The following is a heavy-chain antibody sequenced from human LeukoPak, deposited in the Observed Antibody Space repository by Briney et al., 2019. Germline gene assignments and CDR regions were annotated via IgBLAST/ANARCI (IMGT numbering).Heavy chain of an antibody. D-gene: IGHD4/OR15-4a*01. CDR2: IYYSGST. Sequence: SETLSLTCTVSGGSISSYYWGWIRQPPGKGLEWIGSIYYSGSTYYNPSLKSRVTISVDTSKNQFSLKLSSVTAADTAVYYCARHQEGADDYWGQGTLVTVSS. CDR3: ARHQEGADDY. V-gene: IGHV4-39*01. CDR1: GGSISSYY. J-gene: IGHJ4*02.